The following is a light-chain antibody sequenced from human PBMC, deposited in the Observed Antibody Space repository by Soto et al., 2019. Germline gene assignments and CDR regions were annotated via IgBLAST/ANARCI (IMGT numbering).Light chain of an antibody. CDR3: QQSYNPPPT. V-gene: IGKV1-39*01. CDR2: AVS. Sequence: IQMTQSPSSLSASVGDGVPITCRSSQNISRFLNWYQQKQGKAPNLVIYAVSSLQTGVPSRFTGSGSGTDFTLTISSLQPADFATYFCQQSYNPPPTFGQGTKVDI. CDR1: QNISRF. J-gene: IGKJ1*01.